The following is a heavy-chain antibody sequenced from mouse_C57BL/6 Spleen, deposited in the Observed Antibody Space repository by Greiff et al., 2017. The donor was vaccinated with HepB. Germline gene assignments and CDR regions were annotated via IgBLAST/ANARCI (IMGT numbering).Heavy chain of an antibody. CDR2: IWGVGST. CDR1: GFSLTSYG. D-gene: IGHD1-1*01. CDR3: SGGSSYAFAY. V-gene: IGHV2-6*01. Sequence: VKLQQSGPGLVAPSQSLSITCTVSGFSLTSYGVDWVRQSPGKGLEWLGVIWGVGSTNYNSALKSRLSISKDNSKSQVFLKMNSLQTDDTAMYYCSGGSSYAFAYWGQGTLVTVSA. J-gene: IGHJ3*01.